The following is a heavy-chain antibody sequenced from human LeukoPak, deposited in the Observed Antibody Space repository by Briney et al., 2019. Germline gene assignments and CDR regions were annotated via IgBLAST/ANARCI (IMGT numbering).Heavy chain of an antibody. V-gene: IGHV3-30*04. CDR1: GFTLSNYA. Sequence: GGSLRLSCAASGFTLSNYAMHWVRPAPGKGMEWVDVISYDGSNKYYADSVKGRFIISRDNSKNTVYLQMNSLKAEETAVYYCARGKCDLNYWGQGTLVIVSS. CDR2: ISYDGSNK. J-gene: IGHJ4*02. CDR3: ARGKCDLNY.